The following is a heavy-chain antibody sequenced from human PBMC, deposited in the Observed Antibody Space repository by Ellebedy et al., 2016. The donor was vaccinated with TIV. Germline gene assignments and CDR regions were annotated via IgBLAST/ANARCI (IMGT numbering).Heavy chain of an antibody. CDR3: ARDLVATIKDYYYGMDV. Sequence: GESLKISCAASGFTFSSYSMNWVRQAPGKGLEWVSSISSSSSYIYYADSVKGRFTISRDNAKNSLYLQMNSLRAEDTAVYYCARDLVATIKDYYYGMDVWGQGTTVTGSS. CDR2: ISSSSSYI. J-gene: IGHJ6*02. CDR1: GFTFSSYS. V-gene: IGHV3-21*01. D-gene: IGHD5-12*01.